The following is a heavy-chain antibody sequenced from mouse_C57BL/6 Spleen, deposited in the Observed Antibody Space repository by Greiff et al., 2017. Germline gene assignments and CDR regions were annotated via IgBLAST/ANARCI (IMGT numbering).Heavy chain of an antibody. CDR2: IYPGSGST. J-gene: IGHJ4*01. D-gene: IGHD2-5*01. V-gene: IGHV1-55*01. CDR3: ATYYSKNYAMDY. Sequence: QVQLQQPGAELVKPGASVKMSCTASGYTFTSYWITWVKQRPGQGLEWIGDIYPGSGSTYYNEKFKSKATLTVDTSSSTAYMQLSSLTSEDSAVYCGATYYSKNYAMDYWGPGTSVTVSS. CDR1: GYTFTSYW.